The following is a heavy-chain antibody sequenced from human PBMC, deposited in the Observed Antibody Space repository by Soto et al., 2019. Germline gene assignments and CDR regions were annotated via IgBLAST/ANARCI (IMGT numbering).Heavy chain of an antibody. CDR2: IIPIFGTA. CDR1: GGTFSSYA. Sequence: VASVKVSCKASGGTFSSYAISWVRQAPGQGLEWMGGIIPIFGTANYAQKFQGRVTITADESTSTAYMELSSLRSEDTAVYYCARVRSARASGIAVAGGGWFDPWGQGTLVTVSS. CDR3: ARVRSARASGIAVAGGGWFDP. V-gene: IGHV1-69*13. D-gene: IGHD6-19*01. J-gene: IGHJ5*02.